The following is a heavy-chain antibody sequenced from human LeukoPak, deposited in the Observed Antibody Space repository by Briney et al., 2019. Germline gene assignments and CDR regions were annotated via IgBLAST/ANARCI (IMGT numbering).Heavy chain of an antibody. CDR1: GFTFSSYA. D-gene: IGHD3-22*01. CDR3: AKGMSATSGYLDLDY. Sequence: GCSMRLSCAASGFTFSSYAMSWVRHPPGKRLQWVSAISGSGGITYSADSVNGRCTLSRDNSNNTLYLKMNSLTAEDTAVYYCAKGMSATSGYLDLDYWGQGTLVTVSS. V-gene: IGHV3-23*01. CDR2: ISGSGGIT. J-gene: IGHJ4*02.